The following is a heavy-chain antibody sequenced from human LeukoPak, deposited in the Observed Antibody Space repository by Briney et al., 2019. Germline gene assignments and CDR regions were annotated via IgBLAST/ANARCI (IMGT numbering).Heavy chain of an antibody. CDR1: GGSISSYY. J-gene: IGHJ4*02. CDR2: IYYSGST. CDR3: ARHDRPSYSSSWYFDY. V-gene: IGHV4-59*08. D-gene: IGHD6-13*01. Sequence: SETLSLTCTVSGGSISSYYWSWIRQPPGKGLEWIGYIYYSGSTNYNPSLKSRVTISVDTSKNQFSLKLSSVTAADTAVYYCARHDRPSYSSSWYFDYWGQGTLVTVSS.